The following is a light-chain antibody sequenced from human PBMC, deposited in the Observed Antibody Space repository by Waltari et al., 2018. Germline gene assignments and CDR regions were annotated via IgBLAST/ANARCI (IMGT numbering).Light chain of an antibody. CDR1: QSINTY. V-gene: IGKV1-39*01. CDR2: AAS. Sequence: DIQMTQSPSSLSASVGDRVTITCRASQSINTYLTWYQQKPGKAPKLLIYAASSLQSGVPSRFSGSGSGTDFTLTINSLQPEDFAAYYCQQSHSTPPLTVGGGTKVEIK. CDR3: QQSHSTPPLT. J-gene: IGKJ4*01.